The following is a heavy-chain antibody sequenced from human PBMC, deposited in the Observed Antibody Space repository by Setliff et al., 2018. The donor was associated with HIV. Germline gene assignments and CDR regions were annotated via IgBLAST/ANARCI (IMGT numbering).Heavy chain of an antibody. V-gene: IGHV4-4*08. J-gene: IGHJ4*02. D-gene: IGHD3-10*01. CDR2: IYSSGST. CDR3: ARRRGGTSRSFLDY. CDR1: GGSISSYY. Sequence: PSETLSLTCTVSGGSISSYYWNWIRQPPGKGLEWIGYIYSSGSTNYNPSLKSRVTISVDTSKNQFSLKLRSVTAADTAVYYCARRRGGTSRSFLDYWGQGNLVTVSS.